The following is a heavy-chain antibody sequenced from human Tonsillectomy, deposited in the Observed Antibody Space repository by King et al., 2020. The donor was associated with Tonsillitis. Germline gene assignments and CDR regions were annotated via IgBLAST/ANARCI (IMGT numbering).Heavy chain of an antibody. CDR2: ISYDGSNK. CDR3: ARDPYYYDSSGYYPYYFDY. CDR1: GFTFSSYA. D-gene: IGHD3-22*01. J-gene: IGHJ4*02. Sequence: VQLVESGGGVVQTGRSLRLSCAASGFTFSSYAMHWVRQAPGKGLEWVAVISYDGSNKYYADSVKGRFTISRDNSKNTLYLQMNSLRAEDTAVYYCARDPYYYDSSGYYPYYFDYWGQGTLVTVSS. V-gene: IGHV3-30*01.